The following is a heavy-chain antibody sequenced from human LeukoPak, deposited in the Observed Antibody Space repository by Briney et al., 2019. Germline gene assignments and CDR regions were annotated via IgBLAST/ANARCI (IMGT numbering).Heavy chain of an antibody. V-gene: IGHV4-34*01. D-gene: IGHD3-3*02. CDR1: GGSFSGYY. CDR3: ARLGHYWSVIDY. CDR2: INHSGST. Sequence: SETLSLTCAVYGGSFSGYYWGWIRQPPGKGLEWIGEINHSGSTNYNPSLKSRVTISVDTSKNQSSLNLRSVTAADTAVYYCARLGHYWSVIDYWGQGTLVTVSS. J-gene: IGHJ4*02.